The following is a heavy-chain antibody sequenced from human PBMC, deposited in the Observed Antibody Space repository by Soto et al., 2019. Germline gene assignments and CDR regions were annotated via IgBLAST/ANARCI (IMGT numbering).Heavy chain of an antibody. CDR2: ISGSGGST. CDR3: AKGRFLEWLLLLYYYYYMDV. V-gene: IGHV3-23*01. J-gene: IGHJ6*03. D-gene: IGHD3-3*01. Sequence: GGSLRLSCAASGFTFSSYAMSWVRQAPGKGLEWVSAISGSGGSTYYADSVKGRFTISRDNSKNTLYLQMNSLRAEDTAVYYCAKGRFLEWLLLLYYYYYMDVWGKGTTVTVSS. CDR1: GFTFSSYA.